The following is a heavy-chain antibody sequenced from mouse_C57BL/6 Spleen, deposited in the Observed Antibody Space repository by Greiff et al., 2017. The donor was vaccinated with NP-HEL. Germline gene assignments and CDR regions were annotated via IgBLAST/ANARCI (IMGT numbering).Heavy chain of an antibody. J-gene: IGHJ3*01. CDR3: ASGSTGTGFAY. CDR2: IWGVGST. Sequence: VKLVESGPGLVAPSQSLSITCTVSGFSLTSYGVDWVRQSPGKGLEWLGVIWGVGSTNYNSALKSRLSISKDNSKSQVFLKMNSLQTDDTAMYYCASGSTGTGFAYWGQGTLVTVSA. CDR1: GFSLTSYG. V-gene: IGHV2-6*01. D-gene: IGHD4-1*02.